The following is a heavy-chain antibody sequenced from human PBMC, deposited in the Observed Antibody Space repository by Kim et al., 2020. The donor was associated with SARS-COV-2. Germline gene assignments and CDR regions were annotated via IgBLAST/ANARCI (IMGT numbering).Heavy chain of an antibody. CDR1: GGTFSSYA. J-gene: IGHJ4*02. V-gene: IGHV1-69*13. CDR3: ARERGRTSGSYPVN. CDR2: IIPIFGTA. D-gene: IGHD1-26*01. Sequence: SVKVSCKASGGTFSSYAISWVRQAPGQGLEWMGGIIPIFGTANYAQKFQGRVTITADESTSTAYMELSSLRSEDTAVYYCARERGRTSGSYPVNWGQGTLVTVSS.